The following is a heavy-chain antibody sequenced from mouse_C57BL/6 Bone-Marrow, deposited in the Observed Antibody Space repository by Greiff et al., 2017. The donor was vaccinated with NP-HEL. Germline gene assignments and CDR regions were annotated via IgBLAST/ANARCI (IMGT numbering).Heavy chain of an antibody. D-gene: IGHD1-1*01. Sequence: VQLQQPGAELVKPGASVKLSCKASGYTFTSYWMHWVKQRPGRGLEWIGRIDPKSGGTKYNEKFKSKATLTVDKPSSTAYMQLSSLTSEDCGVSYCERGGPGYGRHYAVDYWGQGTSVTVSS. CDR2: IDPKSGGT. CDR3: ERGGPGYGRHYAVDY. J-gene: IGHJ4*01. CDR1: GYTFTSYW. V-gene: IGHV1-72*01.